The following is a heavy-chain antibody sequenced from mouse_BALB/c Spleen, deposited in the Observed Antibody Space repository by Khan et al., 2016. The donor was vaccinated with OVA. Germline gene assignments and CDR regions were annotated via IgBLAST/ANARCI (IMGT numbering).Heavy chain of an antibody. CDR2: INPSNGGT. D-gene: IGHD1-1*01. CDR1: GYTFTRYY. Sequence: QVQLQPSGTELVKPGASVKLSCKPSGYTFTRYYMYWVKQRPGQGLEWIGEINPSNGGTNFNEKFKSKATLTVDKLSSTAYMQLSSLTSEDSAVYYCTRKDYYGSSHRYFDVWGAGTTVTVSS. CDR3: TRKDYYGSSHRYFDV. J-gene: IGHJ1*01. V-gene: IGHV1-53*01.